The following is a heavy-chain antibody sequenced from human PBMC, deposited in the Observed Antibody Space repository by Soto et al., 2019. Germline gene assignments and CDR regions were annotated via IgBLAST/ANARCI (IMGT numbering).Heavy chain of an antibody. CDR3: ARARATIAAAAIFDY. V-gene: IGHV4-4*02. CDR2: IYQSGST. Sequence: QVQLQESGPGLVKPSGTLSLTCAVSGGAISSSKWWSWVRQPPGKGLEWIGEIYQSGSTNYNPSLESRVSMSVAKSRNQFSLKLTSVSAADTAVYYCARARATIAAAAIFDYWGQGTLVTVSS. D-gene: IGHD6-13*01. CDR1: GGAISSSKW. J-gene: IGHJ4*02.